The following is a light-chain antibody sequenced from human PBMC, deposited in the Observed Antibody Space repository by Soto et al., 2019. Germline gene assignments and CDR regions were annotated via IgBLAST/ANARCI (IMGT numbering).Light chain of an antibody. CDR3: QQRSNCPPLT. Sequence: EIVLTQSPATLSLSPGERATLSCRASQSVSSFLAWYQQKPGQAPRLLIYDASNKATGIPARFSGSWSGTDFTLTIISLEPEDVAVYYCQQRSNCPPLTFGGWTKVEIK. J-gene: IGKJ4*01. CDR2: DAS. CDR1: QSVSSF. V-gene: IGKV3-11*01.